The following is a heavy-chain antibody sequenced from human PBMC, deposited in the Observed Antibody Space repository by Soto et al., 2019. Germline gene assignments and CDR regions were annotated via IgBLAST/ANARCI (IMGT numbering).Heavy chain of an antibody. Sequence: EVQLVESGGGLVQPGGSLRLSCEASGFTFSSNGMNWVRQAPGKRLEWVSFISIGSSTINYADSVRGRFTISTDNAKNALCLQMNSLRDEDTAVYYCAIDWGVYDSDIVTHIPHLDSWGQGTLVTVSS. CDR3: AIDWGVYDSDIVTHIPHLDS. CDR1: GFTFSSNG. D-gene: IGHD3-9*01. J-gene: IGHJ4*02. CDR2: ISIGSSTI. V-gene: IGHV3-48*02.